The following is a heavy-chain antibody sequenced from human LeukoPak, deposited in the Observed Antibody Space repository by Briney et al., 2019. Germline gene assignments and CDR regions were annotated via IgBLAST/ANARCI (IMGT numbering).Heavy chain of an antibody. CDR1: GFTFDDYG. J-gene: IGHJ3*02. V-gene: IGHV3-20*04. CDR3: ARARITLVRRVINDAFDI. D-gene: IGHD3-10*01. CDR2: INWNGGST. Sequence: GVSLRLSCAASGFTFDDYGMNWVRQAPGKGLEWVSGINWNGGSTGYTDSVKGRFTISRDNAKNSLYLQMNSLRAEDTALYYCARARITLVRRVINDAFDIWGQGTMVTVSS.